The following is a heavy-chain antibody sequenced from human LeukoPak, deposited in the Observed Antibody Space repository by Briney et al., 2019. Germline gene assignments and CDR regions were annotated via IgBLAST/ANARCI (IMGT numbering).Heavy chain of an antibody. CDR2: ISSSSSYI. Sequence: GGSLRLSCAASGFTFSSYSMNWVRQAPGKGLEWVSSISSSSSYIYYADSVKGRFTISRDNAKNSLYLQMNSLRAEDTAVYYCARDPFTTYYYDHDAFDIWGQGTMVTVSS. CDR3: ARDPFTTYYYDHDAFDI. D-gene: IGHD3-22*01. V-gene: IGHV3-21*01. J-gene: IGHJ3*02. CDR1: GFTFSSYS.